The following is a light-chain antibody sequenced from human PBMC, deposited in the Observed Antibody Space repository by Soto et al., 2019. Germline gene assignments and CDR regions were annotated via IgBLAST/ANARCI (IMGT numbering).Light chain of an antibody. CDR2: EVS. V-gene: IGLV2-14*01. J-gene: IGLJ1*01. CDR1: SSDVGNYIY. Sequence: QSVLTQPASVSGSPGQSITISCTGTSSDVGNYIYVSWFQHHPGKAPKLMIYEVSNRPSGVSNRFSASKSGNTASLTISGLQAEDEADYYCCSYVVSFIFVFGTGTKVTVL. CDR3: CSYVVSFIFV.